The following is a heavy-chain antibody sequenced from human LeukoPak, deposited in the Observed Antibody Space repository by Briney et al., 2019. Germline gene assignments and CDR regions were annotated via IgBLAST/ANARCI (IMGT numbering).Heavy chain of an antibody. CDR3: ARRAGNSWFFDY. D-gene: IGHD6-13*01. CDR1: GGSISTYY. Sequence: PSETLSLTCTVSGGSISTYYWTWIRQPAGQGLEWIGHIYSSGSANYNPSLKSRVTMSVDTSKNQFSLGLTSVTAADTAVYYCARRAGNSWFFDYWGQGILVTVSS. J-gene: IGHJ4*02. V-gene: IGHV4-4*07. CDR2: IYSSGSA.